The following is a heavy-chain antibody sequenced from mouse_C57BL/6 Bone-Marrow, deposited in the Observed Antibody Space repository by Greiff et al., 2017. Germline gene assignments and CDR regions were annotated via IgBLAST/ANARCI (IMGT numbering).Heavy chain of an antibody. CDR1: GYTFTSYG. Sequence: QVQLKESGAELARPGASVKLSCKASGYTFTSYGISWVKQSTGQGLELIGEIDPSSGNTYYNEKFKGKATLTADKSSSTAYMELSSLTFEDSAVDFGATDGIYCGNYGWVAYWGRGNGITVTA. CDR2: IDPSSGNT. D-gene: IGHD2-1*01. J-gene: IGHJ3*01. V-gene: IGHV1-81*01. CDR3: ATDGIYCGNYGWVAY.